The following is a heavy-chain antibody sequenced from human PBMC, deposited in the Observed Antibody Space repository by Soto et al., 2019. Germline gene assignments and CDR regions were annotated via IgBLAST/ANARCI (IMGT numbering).Heavy chain of an antibody. J-gene: IGHJ6*02. V-gene: IGHV3-7*02. CDR1: GFTFSSYW. CDR3: ARRNYYGSGSYWAQFNYYYYYGMDV. D-gene: IGHD3-10*01. CDR2: IKQDGSEK. Sequence: GRSLRLSCAASGFTFSSYWMSWVRQDPGKGLEWVANIKQDGSEKYYVDSVKGRFTISRDNAKNSLYLQMNSLRAEGTAVYYCARRNYYGSGSYWAQFNYYYYYGMDVWGQGTTVTVSS.